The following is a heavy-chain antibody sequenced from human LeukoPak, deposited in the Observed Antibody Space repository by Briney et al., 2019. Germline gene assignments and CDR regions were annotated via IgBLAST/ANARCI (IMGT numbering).Heavy chain of an antibody. V-gene: IGHV3-30*02. CDR1: GFTFSSYG. CDR3: AKDPRPYEPLEY. D-gene: IGHD5-12*01. J-gene: IGHJ4*02. Sequence: PGGSLRLSCAASGFTFSSYGMHWVRQAPGKGLEWVAFIRYDGSNKYYADSVKGRFTISRDNSKNTLYLQMNSLRAEDTAVYYCAKDPRPYEPLEYWGQGTLVTVSS. CDR2: IRYDGSNK.